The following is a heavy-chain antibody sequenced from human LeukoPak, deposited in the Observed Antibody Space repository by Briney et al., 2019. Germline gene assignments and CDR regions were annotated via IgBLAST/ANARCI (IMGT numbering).Heavy chain of an antibody. Sequence: SGPTLANLTQTLTLACTFSGFSLSISGVVVGWIRQPLGEALQCLALIYWNDDKRYRPSLKSRLTITKATAKNQVVLTMTNIDPVDTATYYCAHTSGVVPAAMRPYYFDYWGQGTLVTVSS. D-gene: IGHD2-2*01. CDR3: AHTSGVVPAAMRPYYFDY. CDR1: GFSLSISGVV. CDR2: IYWNDDK. V-gene: IGHV2-5*01. J-gene: IGHJ4*02.